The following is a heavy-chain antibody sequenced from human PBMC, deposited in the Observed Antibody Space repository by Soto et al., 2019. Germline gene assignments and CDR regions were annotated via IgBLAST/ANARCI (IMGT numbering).Heavy chain of an antibody. CDR3: ARGGPSGYYYHFDS. V-gene: IGHV4-39*01. D-gene: IGHD3-22*01. CDR1: GGSSSRTGYY. CDR2: IYYNGGA. J-gene: IGHJ4*02. Sequence: PSETLSLSCTVSGGSSSRTGYYWGWIRQSPGKGMEWIGSIYYNGGAFYNPSLKRRVTISVDTSKTQFSLDLGSVTTTDTAVYYCARGGPSGYYYHFDSWGQGTQVT.